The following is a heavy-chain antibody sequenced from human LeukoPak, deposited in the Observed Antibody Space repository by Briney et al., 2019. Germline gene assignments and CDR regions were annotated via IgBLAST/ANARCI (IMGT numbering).Heavy chain of an antibody. D-gene: IGHD3/OR15-3a*01. J-gene: IGHJ4*02. Sequence: GGSLRLSCVASGFALSSRWMHWVRQVPGKGLVSVSRIESDGRTAYADSVKGRFIISRDNAKNTLYLQMNSLRVEDTAVYHCARDGRGPDYWGQGALVTVSS. CDR2: IESDGRT. CDR3: ARDGRGPDY. CDR1: GFALSSRW. V-gene: IGHV3-74*01.